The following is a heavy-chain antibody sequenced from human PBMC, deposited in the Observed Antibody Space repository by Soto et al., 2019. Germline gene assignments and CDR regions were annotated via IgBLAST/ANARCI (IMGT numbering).Heavy chain of an antibody. CDR1: GGTFGSYS. D-gene: IGHD4-4*01. Sequence: GASVKVSCKASGGTFGSYSFSWIRQAPGKRLEWLGGISPVFGTSNYAQTLQGRVTISADASSSTLYMELNSLTSEDTAVYYCARNGFIVTAYGGGFFEHWGQGTLVTVSS. CDR2: ISPVFGTS. J-gene: IGHJ1*01. V-gene: IGHV1-69*13. CDR3: ARNGFIVTAYGGGFFEH.